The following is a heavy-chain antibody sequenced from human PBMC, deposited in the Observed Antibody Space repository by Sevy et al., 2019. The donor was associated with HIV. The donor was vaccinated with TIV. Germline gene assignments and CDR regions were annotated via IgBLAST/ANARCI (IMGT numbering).Heavy chain of an antibody. CDR2: ISYDGNDK. CDR3: ARAQGVLLWFGEFPL. D-gene: IGHD3-10*01. V-gene: IGHV3-30*04. J-gene: IGHJ4*02. CDR1: AFTFSSYA. Sequence: GSLRLSCAASAFTFSSYAMHWVRQAPGKGLEWVAVISYDGNDKDYADSVKGRFTISRDNSKNTLYLQMNSLRIEDTAVYYCARAQGVLLWFGEFPLWGPGTLVTVSS.